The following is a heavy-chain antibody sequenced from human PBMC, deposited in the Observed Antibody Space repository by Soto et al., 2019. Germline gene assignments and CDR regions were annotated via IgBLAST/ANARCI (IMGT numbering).Heavy chain of an antibody. CDR3: ARINNSAWQPIDY. D-gene: IGHD6-19*01. J-gene: IGHJ4*02. CDR1: GLTFTSYS. V-gene: IGHV3-48*04. CDR2: IHSSSSTI. Sequence: GGSLRLSCAASGLTFTSYSMNWVRQAPGKGLEWVSFIHSSSSTIYYVDSVKGRFTISRDNAKNSLYLQMNSLRAEDTAVYYCARINNSAWQPIDYWGQGTLVTVSS.